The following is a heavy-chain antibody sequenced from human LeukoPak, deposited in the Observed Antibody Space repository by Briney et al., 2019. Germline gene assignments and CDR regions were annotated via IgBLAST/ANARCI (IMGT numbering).Heavy chain of an antibody. Sequence: LETLSLSCTVSGGSISSYCWSWVRQPPGKGLEWIGHIYYSGSTNYNPSLKSRVTIAVDTSKNQFSLKLSSVTAADTAVYYCARLLIVDTAMVGSHYFDYWGQGTLVTVSS. CDR2: IYYSGST. CDR3: ARLLIVDTAMVGSHYFDY. J-gene: IGHJ4*02. CDR1: GGSISSYC. V-gene: IGHV4-59*08. D-gene: IGHD5-18*01.